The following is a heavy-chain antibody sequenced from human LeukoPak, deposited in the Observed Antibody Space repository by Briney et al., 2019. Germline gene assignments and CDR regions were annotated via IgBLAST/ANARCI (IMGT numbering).Heavy chain of an antibody. V-gene: IGHV4-38-2*02. CDR1: GYSINRGYQ. CDR2: IYHSGSA. CDR3: ARDPRWLTPDCTSPSCYENYFDP. J-gene: IGHJ5*02. Sequence: PSHTLALPRAVSGYSINRGYQWAWIRQSPGKGLEWIGSIYHSGSAHYDPSLKSRDTKLVDPSEHHFPLVLFSVTAADTAIYYCARDPRWLTPDCTSPSCYENYFDPWGQGTPATVSS. D-gene: IGHD2-2*01.